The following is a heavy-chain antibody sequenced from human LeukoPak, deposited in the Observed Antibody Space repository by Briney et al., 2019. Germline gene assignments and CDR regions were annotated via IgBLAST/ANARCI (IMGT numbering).Heavy chain of an antibody. CDR3: ARLLGDRTIYDY. J-gene: IGHJ4*02. Sequence: PGGSLRLSCADSGFTFSSYWMSWVRQAPGKGLEWVATIKRDGTEKYYVDPVKGRFTISRDNTKNSLYLQMNSLRVEDTAVYYCARLLGDRTIYDYWGQGALVTVSS. D-gene: IGHD3-16*01. CDR1: GFTFSSYW. V-gene: IGHV3-7*01. CDR2: IKRDGTEK.